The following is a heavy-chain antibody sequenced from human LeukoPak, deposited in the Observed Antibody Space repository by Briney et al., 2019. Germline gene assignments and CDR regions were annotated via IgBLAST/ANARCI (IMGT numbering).Heavy chain of an antibody. CDR3: ARIRDPGGYYYYYYMDV. CDR2: INHSGST. CDR1: GYSISSGYY. V-gene: IGHV4-38-2*02. D-gene: IGHD3-10*01. J-gene: IGHJ6*03. Sequence: SETLSLTCSVSGYSISSGYYWGWIRQPPGKGLEWIGEINHSGSTKYNPSLKSRVTISVDTSTNQFSLNLSSVTAADTAAYFSARIRDPGGYYYYYYMDVWGKGTTVTVSS.